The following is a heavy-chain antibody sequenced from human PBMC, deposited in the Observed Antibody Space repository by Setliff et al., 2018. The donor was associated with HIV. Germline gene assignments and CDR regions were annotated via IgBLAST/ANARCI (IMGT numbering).Heavy chain of an antibody. CDR2: IYYSGTT. J-gene: IGHJ3*02. CDR1: GDSISSSTFY. CDR3: ARPRLRGSGAFDI. D-gene: IGHD2-21*01. Sequence: PSETLSLTCTVSGDSISSSTFYWGWIRQPPGKGLEWIGSIYYSGTTYYNPSLKSRVAISVDTSKNQFSLKLSSVTAADTAVYYCARPRLRGSGAFDIWAKGQWSPSPQ. V-gene: IGHV4-39*01.